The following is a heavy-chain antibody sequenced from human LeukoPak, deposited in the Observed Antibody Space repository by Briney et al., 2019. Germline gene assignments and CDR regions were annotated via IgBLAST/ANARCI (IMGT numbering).Heavy chain of an antibody. CDR2: ISGSGGST. D-gene: IGHD3-22*01. CDR1: GFTFSSYA. J-gene: IGHJ4*02. CDR3: VKDRYYDSSGYGTSPLDY. Sequence: GGSLRLSCAASGFTFSSYAMSWVRQAPGKGLEWVSAISGSGGSTYYADSVKGRFTISRDNSKNTLYLQMNSLRAEDTAVYYCVKDRYYDSSGYGTSPLDYWGQGTLVTVSS. V-gene: IGHV3-23*01.